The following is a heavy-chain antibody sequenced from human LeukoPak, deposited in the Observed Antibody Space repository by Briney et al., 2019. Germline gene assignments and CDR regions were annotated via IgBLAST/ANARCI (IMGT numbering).Heavy chain of an antibody. V-gene: IGHV4-39*01. J-gene: IGHJ4*02. CDR1: GGSISSNNYY. CDR3: ARHRGGSVMVDD. CDR2: IYYSGSA. Sequence: SEPLTLTCTVSGGSISSNNYYWPWIRQPPGKGLEWIGNIYYSGSAYYLPSLRSRVPISLDTAKNQFSLKLSSVTAADTAVYYCARHRGGSVMVDDWGQGTLVTVSS. D-gene: IGHD3-16*01.